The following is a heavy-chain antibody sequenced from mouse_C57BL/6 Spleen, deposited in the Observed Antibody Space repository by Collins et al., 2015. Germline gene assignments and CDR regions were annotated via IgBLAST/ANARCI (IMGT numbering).Heavy chain of an antibody. CDR2: INAYSGVP. CDR3: ARDYYGSPSYFDV. V-gene: IGHV9-3*01. Sequence: QIQLVQSGPELKKPGETVKISCKASGYTFTTYGMSWVKQAPGKGLKWMGWINAYSGVPTYADDFKGRFAFSLETSASTAYLQINNLKNEDTATYFCARDYYGSPSYFDVWGTGTTVTVSS. D-gene: IGHD1-1*01. J-gene: IGHJ1*03. CDR1: GYTFTTYG.